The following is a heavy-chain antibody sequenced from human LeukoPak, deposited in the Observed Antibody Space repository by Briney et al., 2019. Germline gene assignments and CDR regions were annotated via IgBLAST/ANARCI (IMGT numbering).Heavy chain of an antibody. CDR2: INHSGST. CDR1: GGFFSGYY. J-gene: IGHJ3*02. CDR3: ARALGYYYGSGSYYNTKYHAFDI. D-gene: IGHD3-10*01. Sequence: SETLSLTCAVYGGFFSGYYWSWIRQPPGKGLEWIGEINHSGSTNHNPSLKSRVTISVDTSKNQFSLKLSSVTAADTAVYYCARALGYYYGSGSYYNTKYHAFDIWGQGTMVTVSS. V-gene: IGHV4-34*01.